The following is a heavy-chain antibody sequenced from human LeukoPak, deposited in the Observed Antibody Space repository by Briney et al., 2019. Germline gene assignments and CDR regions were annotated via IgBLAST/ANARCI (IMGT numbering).Heavy chain of an antibody. CDR1: GYSFTSYW. CDR2: IYPGDFDT. J-gene: IGHJ4*02. V-gene: IGHV5-51*01. CDR3: AVYYDFWSGYRFFDY. D-gene: IGHD3-3*01. Sequence: KHGESLKISCKGSGYSFTSYWIGWVRQMPGKGLEWMGIIYPGDFDTRYSPSFQGQVTISADKSISTAYLQWSSLKASDTAMYYCAVYYDFWSGYRFFDYWGQGTLVTVSS.